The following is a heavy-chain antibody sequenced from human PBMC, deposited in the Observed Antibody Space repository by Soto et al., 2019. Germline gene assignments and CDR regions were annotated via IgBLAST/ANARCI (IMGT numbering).Heavy chain of an antibody. J-gene: IGHJ3*02. CDR1: GGSISSGDYY. V-gene: IGHV4-30-4*01. CDR3: ARDKAQTIFGVVRSDAFDI. Sequence: SETLSLTCTVSGGSISSGDYYWSWIRQPPGKGLEWIGYIYYSGSTYYNPSLKSRVTISVDTSKNQFSLKLSSVTAADTAVYYCARDKAQTIFGVVRSDAFDIWGQGTMVTVSS. D-gene: IGHD3-3*01. CDR2: IYYSGST.